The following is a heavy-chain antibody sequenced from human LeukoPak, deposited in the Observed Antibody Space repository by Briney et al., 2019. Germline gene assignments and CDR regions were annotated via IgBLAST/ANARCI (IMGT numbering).Heavy chain of an antibody. Sequence: PSETLSLTCAVYGGSFSGYYWSWIRQPPGKGLEWIGEINHSGSTNYNPSLKGRVTISVDTSKNQFSLKLSSVTAADTAVYYCARDGIAAAGVDYWGQGTLVTVSS. CDR2: INHSGST. CDR1: GGSFSGYY. V-gene: IGHV4-34*01. J-gene: IGHJ4*02. D-gene: IGHD6-13*01. CDR3: ARDGIAAAGVDY.